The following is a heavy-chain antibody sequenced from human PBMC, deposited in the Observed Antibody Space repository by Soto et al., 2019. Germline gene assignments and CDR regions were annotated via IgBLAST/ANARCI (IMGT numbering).Heavy chain of an antibody. CDR1: GFXFSSYA. CDR2: ISGSGGST. J-gene: IGHJ4*02. CDR3: AKGGPGGSGWDDYFDY. D-gene: IGHD6-19*01. V-gene: IGHV3-23*01. Sequence: GGSLRLSCAASGFXFSSYAMSWVRQAPGKGLEWVSAISGSGGSTYYADSVKGRFTISRDNSKNTLYLQMNSLRAEDTAVYYCAKGGPGGSGWDDYFDYWGQGTLVTVSS.